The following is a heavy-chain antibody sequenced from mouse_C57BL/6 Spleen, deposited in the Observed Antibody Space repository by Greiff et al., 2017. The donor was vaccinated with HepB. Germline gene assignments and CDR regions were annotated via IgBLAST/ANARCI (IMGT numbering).Heavy chain of an antibody. Sequence: DVQLQESGGGLVQPGGSLKLSCAASGFTFSDYYMYWVRQTPEKRLEWVAYISNGGGSTYYPDTVKGRFTISRDNAKNTLYLQMSRLKSEDTAMYYCARLRGSSFAYWYFDVWGTGTTVTVSS. CDR2: ISNGGGST. J-gene: IGHJ1*03. D-gene: IGHD1-1*01. CDR1: GFTFSDYY. CDR3: ARLRGSSFAYWYFDV. V-gene: IGHV5-12*01.